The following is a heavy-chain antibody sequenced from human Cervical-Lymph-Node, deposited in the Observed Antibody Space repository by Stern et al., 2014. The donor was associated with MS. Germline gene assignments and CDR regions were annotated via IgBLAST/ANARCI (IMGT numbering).Heavy chain of an antibody. CDR2: IWYDGSNK. Sequence: QDQLVQSGGGVVQPGRSLRLSCAASGFTFSSYGMHWVRQAPGKGLEWVAVIWYDGSNKYYADSVKGRFTISRDNSKNTLYLQMNSLRAEDTAVYYCARDRYSNYGRYYYGMDVWGQGTTVTVSS. V-gene: IGHV3-33*01. J-gene: IGHJ6*02. CDR1: GFTFSSYG. CDR3: ARDRYSNYGRYYYGMDV. D-gene: IGHD4-11*01.